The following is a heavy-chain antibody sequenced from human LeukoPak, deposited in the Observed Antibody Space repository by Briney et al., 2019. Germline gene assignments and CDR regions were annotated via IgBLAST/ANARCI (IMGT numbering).Heavy chain of an antibody. CDR2: IYYSGST. V-gene: IGHV4-59*08. J-gene: IGHJ4*02. Sequence: SETLSLTCTVSGGSISSYYWSWIRQPPGKGLEWIGYIYYSGSTNYNPSLKSRVTISVDTSKNQFSLKLISVTAADTAVYYCARLRYCDSSGCVFGDYWGQGTLVTVSS. D-gene: IGHD3-22*01. CDR3: ARLRYCDSSGCVFGDY. CDR1: GGSISSYY.